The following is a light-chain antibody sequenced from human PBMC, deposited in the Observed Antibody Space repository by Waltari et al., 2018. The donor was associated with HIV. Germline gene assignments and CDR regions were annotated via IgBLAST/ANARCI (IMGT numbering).Light chain of an antibody. J-gene: IGKJ2*01. CDR2: WAS. CDR3: QQYYTTPYT. Sequence: DIVMTQSPDSLAVSLGERATIPCKSSQSLLYRSNNKDYLTWYQQKPGQPPKLLIYWASTRESGVSDRFSGSGSGTDFTLTISSLQAEDLAVYYCQQYYTTPYTFGQGTKVEIK. CDR1: QSLLYRSNNKDY. V-gene: IGKV4-1*01.